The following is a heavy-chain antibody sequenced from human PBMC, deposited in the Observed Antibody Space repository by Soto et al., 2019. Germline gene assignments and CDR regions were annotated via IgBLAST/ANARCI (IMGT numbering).Heavy chain of an antibody. J-gene: IGHJ4*02. Sequence: PGGSLRLSCAASGFNFGSYAMGWVRQAPGKGLEWVSGVSGSGGSPYYADSVKGRLTISKDKSKNTLYLDLNNLRPEDTAVYFCPPAKHSGYRGAFDSWGQGTMVTVSS. D-gene: IGHD5-18*01. CDR1: GFNFGSYA. CDR2: VSGSGGSP. V-gene: IGHV3-23*01. CDR3: PPAKHSGYRGAFDS.